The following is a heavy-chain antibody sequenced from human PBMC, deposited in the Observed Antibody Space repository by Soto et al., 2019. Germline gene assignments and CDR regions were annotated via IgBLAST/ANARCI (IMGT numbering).Heavy chain of an antibody. Sequence: QVQLQESGPGLVKPSGTLSLTCAVSGGSISSSNWWSWVRQPPGKGLEWIGEIYHSGSTNYNPSLKIRVTIAVDKSKNQCSLKLSSVTAADTAVYYCARDSDTAMARYFDLWGRGTLVTDSS. D-gene: IGHD5-18*01. CDR1: GGSISSSNW. CDR2: IYHSGST. J-gene: IGHJ2*01. CDR3: ARDSDTAMARYFDL. V-gene: IGHV4-4*02.